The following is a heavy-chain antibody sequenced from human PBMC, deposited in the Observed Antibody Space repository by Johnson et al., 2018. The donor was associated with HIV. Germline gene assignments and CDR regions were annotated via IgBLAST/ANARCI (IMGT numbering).Heavy chain of an antibody. Sequence: VQLVESGGGVVQPGRSLRLSCAASGFTFDDYGMSWVRQVPGKGLEWVSGINWNGGSTGYADSVKGRFTISRDNAKNSLYLQMNSLRAEDTALYYCAREGGGGLDDAFDIWGQGTMVTVSS. D-gene: IGHD3-16*01. CDR3: AREGGGGLDDAFDI. CDR1: GFTFDDYG. V-gene: IGHV3-20*04. CDR2: INWNGGST. J-gene: IGHJ3*02.